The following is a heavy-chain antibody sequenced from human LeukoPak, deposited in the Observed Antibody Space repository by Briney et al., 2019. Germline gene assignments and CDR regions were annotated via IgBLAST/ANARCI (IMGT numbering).Heavy chain of an antibody. V-gene: IGHV1-69*02. CDR2: IIPILGIA. D-gene: IGHD6-13*01. Sequence: SVKVSCKASGGTFSSYTISWVRQAPGQGLEWMGRIIPILGIANYAQKFQGRVTITADKSTSTAYMELSSLRSEDTAVYYCASPAYRSSWRTLDRGMDVGGQGTTVTVSS. J-gene: IGHJ6*01. CDR3: ASPAYRSSWRTLDRGMDV. CDR1: GGTFSSYT.